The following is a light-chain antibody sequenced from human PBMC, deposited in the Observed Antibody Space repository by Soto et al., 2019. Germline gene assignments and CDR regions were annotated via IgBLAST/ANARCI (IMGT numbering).Light chain of an antibody. J-gene: IGKJ3*01. CDR1: QSVSSTY. CDR3: QQYGSSPGLFT. V-gene: IGKV3-20*01. Sequence: EIVLTQSPGTLSLSPGDRATLSCRASQSVSSTYLAWYQQKPGQAPRLLIYDASSMATGIPDRFSGSGSGTDLSLTISRLEPEDFEVYYCQQYGSSPGLFTFGPGTKVDIK. CDR2: DAS.